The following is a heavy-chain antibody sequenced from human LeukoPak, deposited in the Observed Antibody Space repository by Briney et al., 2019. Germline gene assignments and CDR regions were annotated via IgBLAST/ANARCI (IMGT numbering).Heavy chain of an antibody. CDR1: GFTFSSYA. Sequence: GGSLRLSCAASGFTFSSYAMHWVRQAPGKGLEWVAVISYDGSNKYYAGSVKGRFTISRDNSKNTLYLQMNSLRAEDTAVYYCAKESRDYFDYWGQGALVTVSS. CDR3: AKESRDYFDY. CDR2: ISYDGSNK. J-gene: IGHJ4*02. V-gene: IGHV3-30-3*01.